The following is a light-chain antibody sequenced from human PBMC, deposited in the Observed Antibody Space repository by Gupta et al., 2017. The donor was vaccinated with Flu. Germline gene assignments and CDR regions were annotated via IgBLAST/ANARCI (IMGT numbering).Light chain of an antibody. J-gene: IGKJ2*01. Sequence: EIVLPQSPGTLSLSPGEIATLSCRASQSVSNSYLAWYQQKPGQAPRLLIYVASRRATGIPDRFSCSGSGTDFTLTISRLEPEDFAVYYCQHYGNSPPYTFGQGTKLEIK. CDR3: QHYGNSPPYT. V-gene: IGKV3-20*01. CDR2: VAS. CDR1: QSVSNSY.